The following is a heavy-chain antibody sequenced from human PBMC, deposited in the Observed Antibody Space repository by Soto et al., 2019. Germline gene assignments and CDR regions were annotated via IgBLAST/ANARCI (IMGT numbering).Heavy chain of an antibody. J-gene: IGHJ4*01. CDR3: ARARVSRNSYFDS. CDR1: SYTISSGYY. V-gene: IGHV4-38-2*01. CDR2: ISHSGRT. D-gene: IGHD3-10*01. Sequence: XETLSLTCAVSSYTISSGYYWCCIRPPPGKGLEWIGSISHSGRTIYNPSLKRRVSISVDTSKKQFSLNLHSVTAAAKAVFLLARARVSRNSYFDSRGQRTLVTVFS.